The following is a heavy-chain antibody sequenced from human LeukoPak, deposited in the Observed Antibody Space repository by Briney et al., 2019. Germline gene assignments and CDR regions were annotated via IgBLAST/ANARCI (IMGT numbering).Heavy chain of an antibody. CDR1: GGSFSGYY. Sequence: SETLSLTCAVYGGSFSGYYWSWIRQPPGKGLEWIGEINHSGSTNHSPSLKSRVTISVDTSKNQFSLKLSSVTAADTAVYYCARAPSMVRGVPTDYWGQGTLVTVFS. CDR3: ARAPSMVRGVPTDY. CDR2: INHSGST. V-gene: IGHV4-34*01. J-gene: IGHJ4*02. D-gene: IGHD3-10*01.